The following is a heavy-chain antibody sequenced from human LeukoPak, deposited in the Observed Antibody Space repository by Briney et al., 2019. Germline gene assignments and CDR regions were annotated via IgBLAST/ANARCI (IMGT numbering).Heavy chain of an antibody. V-gene: IGHV3-21*01. D-gene: IGHD3-9*01. CDR2: ISTSSSYI. J-gene: IGHJ4*02. CDR1: GFTFSSYT. Sequence: GGSLRLSCAASGFTFSSYTMNWVRQAPGKGLEWVSSISTSSSYIYFANSVKGRFTISRDNAKNSLYLQMNSLRAEDTAVYYCAREGYDILTGYYTRYFDYWGQGTLVTVSS. CDR3: AREGYDILTGYYTRYFDY.